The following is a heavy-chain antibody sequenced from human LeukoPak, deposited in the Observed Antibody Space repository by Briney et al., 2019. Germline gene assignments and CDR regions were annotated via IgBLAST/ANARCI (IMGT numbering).Heavy chain of an antibody. J-gene: IGHJ4*02. CDR2: ISAYNGNT. CDR1: GGTFSSYA. V-gene: IGHV1-18*01. CDR3: VRESGGYYGGAFDY. Sequence: ASVKVSCKASGGTFSSYAISWVRQAPGQGLEWMGWISAYNGNTNYAQKLQGRVTMTTDTSTSTAYMELRSLRSDDTAVYYCVRESGGYYGGAFDYWGQGTLVTVSS. D-gene: IGHD3-22*01.